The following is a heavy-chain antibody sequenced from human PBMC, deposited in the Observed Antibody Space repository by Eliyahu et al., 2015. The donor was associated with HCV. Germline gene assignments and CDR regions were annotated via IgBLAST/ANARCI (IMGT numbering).Heavy chain of an antibody. Sequence: QVQMVQSESEVKKPGASVRISCETSGYTFRNSGISWVRQAPGQGPEWMGWISPYNGNTNYAQKFLGRFTMTTDTPTATAYMELRSLRSDDTAVYYCARDHQASFGAAYDFWGQGTLVTVSS. CDR2: ISPYNGNT. CDR1: GYTFRNSG. V-gene: IGHV1-18*01. D-gene: IGHD3/OR15-3a*01. J-gene: IGHJ4*02. CDR3: ARDHQASFGAAYDF.